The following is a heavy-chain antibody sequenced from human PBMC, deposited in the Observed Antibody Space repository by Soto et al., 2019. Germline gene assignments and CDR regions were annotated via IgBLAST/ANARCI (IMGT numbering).Heavy chain of an antibody. CDR1: GRTFSINADF. Sequence: PSETLSLTCTVSGRTFSINADFWYLAWIRQPPGKGLEWIGSIDNGGNTYYNPPLKSRVIISADTSKNQFSLSLNSVTAADTAVYSRVNRSLLVAPTWGQGILVTVSS. CDR3: VNRSLLVAPT. V-gene: IGHV4-39*01. J-gene: IGHJ4*02. D-gene: IGHD2-8*02. CDR2: IDNGGNT.